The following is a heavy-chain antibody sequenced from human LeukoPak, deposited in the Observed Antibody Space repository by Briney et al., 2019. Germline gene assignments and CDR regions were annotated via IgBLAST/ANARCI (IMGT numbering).Heavy chain of an antibody. Sequence: PGGSLRLSCAASGFTFSDYYMSWIRQPPGKGLEWIGEIYHSGSTNYNPSLKSRVTISVDKSKNQFSLKLSSVTAADTAVYYCASRWLQFDYWGQGTLVTVSS. V-gene: IGHV4-34*01. CDR1: GFTFSDYY. J-gene: IGHJ4*02. CDR3: ASRWLQFDY. CDR2: IYHSGST. D-gene: IGHD5-24*01.